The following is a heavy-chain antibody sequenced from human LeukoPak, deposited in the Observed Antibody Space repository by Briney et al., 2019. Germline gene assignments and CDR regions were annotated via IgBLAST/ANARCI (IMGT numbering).Heavy chain of an antibody. V-gene: IGHV3-30*18. Sequence: GGSLRLSCTASGFTFSGYGMHWVRQAPGKGLEWVAVISNDGNNKYYADSVKGRFTISRDNSKSTLYLQMNSLRPDDTAVYYCAKRGHYSINWYHYFDYWGQGTLVTVSS. CDR2: ISNDGNNK. CDR1: GFTFSGYG. J-gene: IGHJ4*02. CDR3: AKRGHYSINWYHYFDY. D-gene: IGHD6-13*01.